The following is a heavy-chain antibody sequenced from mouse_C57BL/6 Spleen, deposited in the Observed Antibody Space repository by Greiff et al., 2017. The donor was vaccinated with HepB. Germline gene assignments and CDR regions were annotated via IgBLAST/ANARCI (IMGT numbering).Heavy chain of an antibody. V-gene: IGHV1-50*01. CDR3: ARGAGTDWFAY. CDR1: GYTFTSYW. Sequence: VQLQQPGAELVKPGASVKLSCKASGYTFTSYWMQWVKQRPGQGLEWIGEIDPSDSYTNYNQKFKGKATLTVDTSSSTAYMQLSSLTSEDSAVYYCARGAGTDWFAYWGQGTLVTVSA. D-gene: IGHD4-1*01. CDR2: IDPSDSYT. J-gene: IGHJ3*01.